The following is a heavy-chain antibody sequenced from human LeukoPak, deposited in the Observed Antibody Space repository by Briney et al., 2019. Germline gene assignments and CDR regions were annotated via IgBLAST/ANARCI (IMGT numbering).Heavy chain of an antibody. V-gene: IGHV1-2*02. CDR1: GGTFRSYA. D-gene: IGHD3-10*01. J-gene: IGHJ4*02. Sequence: GASVKVSCKTSGGTFRSYAISWVRQAPGQGLEWMGWINPNSGGTNYAQKFQGRVTMTRDTSISTAYMELSRLRSDDTAVYYCARDRFTMVRGVTALWCWGQGTLVTVSS. CDR2: INPNSGGT. CDR3: ARDRFTMVRGVTALWC.